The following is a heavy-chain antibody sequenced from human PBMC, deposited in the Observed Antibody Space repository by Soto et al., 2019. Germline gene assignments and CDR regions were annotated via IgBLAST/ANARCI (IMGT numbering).Heavy chain of an antibody. CDR2: IYTTGNT. J-gene: IGHJ6*02. D-gene: IGHD3-10*01. V-gene: IGHV4-4*07. Sequence: SETLSLTCTVSGGSISSYPWSWIRQPAGKGLEWIGRIYTTGNTNYNPSLKSRVTMSVDTSKSQLSLKMNSVTAADTAVYYCARDDAVLGKGSDYYKYYYGMDVWGQGTRVTVSS. CDR3: ARDDAVLGKGSDYYKYYYGMDV. CDR1: GGSISSYP.